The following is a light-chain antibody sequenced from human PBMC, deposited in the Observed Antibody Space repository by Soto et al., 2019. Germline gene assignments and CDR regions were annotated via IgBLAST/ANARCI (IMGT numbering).Light chain of an antibody. V-gene: IGKV3-11*01. CDR3: QQRSNWPLT. CDR2: DAS. J-gene: IGKJ4*01. CDR1: QSVSSY. Sequence: EIVLTQSPATLSLSPGERATLSCRATQSVSSYFAWYQQIPGQAPRLLIYDASNRATGIPARFSGSGSGTDFSLTISSLEPEEFAVYYCQQRSNWPLTCGGGTKVEIK.